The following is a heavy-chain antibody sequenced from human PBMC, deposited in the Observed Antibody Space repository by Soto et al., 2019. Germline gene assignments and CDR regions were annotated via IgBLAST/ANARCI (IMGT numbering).Heavy chain of an antibody. V-gene: IGHV1-8*01. CDR2: MNPNSGNT. CDR1: GYTFTSYD. J-gene: IGHJ4*02. D-gene: IGHD1-26*01. CDR3: AKVVPSPNYLVGAKDY. Sequence: ASVKVSCKASGYTFTSYDINWVRQATGQGLEWMGWMNPNSGNTGYAQKFQGRVTMIRNTSISTAYMELSSLRAEDTAVYYCAKVVPSPNYLVGAKDYWGQGTLVTVSS.